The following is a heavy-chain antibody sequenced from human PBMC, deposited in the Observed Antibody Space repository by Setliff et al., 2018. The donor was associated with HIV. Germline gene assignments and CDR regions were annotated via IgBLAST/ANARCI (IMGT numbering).Heavy chain of an antibody. CDR1: GGPLSSYY. V-gene: IGHV4-4*07. D-gene: IGHD6-13*01. J-gene: IGHJ4*02. CDR3: ARGSSSWSTLYDY. CDR2: IYTSGST. Sequence: SETLSLTCTVSGGPLSSYYWNWIRQPPGKGLEWIGRIYTSGSTNYNPSLKSRVTMSVDTSKNHFSLRLSSMTAADTAVYYCARGSSSWSTLYDYWGPGTLVTVSS.